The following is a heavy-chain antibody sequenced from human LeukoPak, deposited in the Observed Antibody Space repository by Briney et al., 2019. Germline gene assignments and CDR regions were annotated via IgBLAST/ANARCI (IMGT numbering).Heavy chain of an antibody. J-gene: IGHJ4*02. Sequence: PGGSLRLSCAASGFTFSSHAMTWVRQAPGKRLEWVSAISGSGGSTYYADSVKGRFTISRDNSKNTLYLQMSSLRAEDTAVYYCAKRDYYDSSGYYYYFDYWGQGTLVTVSS. CDR1: GFTFSSHA. V-gene: IGHV3-23*01. CDR2: ISGSGGST. CDR3: AKRDYYDSSGYYYYFDY. D-gene: IGHD3-22*01.